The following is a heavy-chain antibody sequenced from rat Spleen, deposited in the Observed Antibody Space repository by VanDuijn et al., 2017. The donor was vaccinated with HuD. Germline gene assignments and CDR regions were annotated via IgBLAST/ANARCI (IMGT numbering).Heavy chain of an antibody. D-gene: IGHD4-3*01. CDR2: ITYDGSGT. CDR3: ARHNSGYGYFDY. J-gene: IGHJ2*01. Sequence: EVQLVESGGGLVQPGRSLKFSCAASGFTFSDYNMAWVRQAPKKGLEWVATITYDGSGTYYRDSVKGRFTISRDNAKSTLYLQMDSLRSEDTATYYCARHNSGYGYFDYWGQGVMVTVSS. V-gene: IGHV5-7*01. CDR1: GFTFSDYN.